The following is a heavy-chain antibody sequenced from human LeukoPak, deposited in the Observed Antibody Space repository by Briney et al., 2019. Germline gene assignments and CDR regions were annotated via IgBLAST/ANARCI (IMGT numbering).Heavy chain of an antibody. Sequence: GGSLRLSCAASGFTFSRYAVHWVRQTPGEGLQWVAVISYDGNGKYDADFAQGRFTISRDNSKNTLYLQMNSLRAEDTAVYYCARAPPPGSGWLDYWGQGTLVTVSS. J-gene: IGHJ4*02. CDR1: GFTFSRYA. D-gene: IGHD6-19*01. CDR2: ISYDGNGK. V-gene: IGHV3-30*07. CDR3: ARAPPPGSGWLDY.